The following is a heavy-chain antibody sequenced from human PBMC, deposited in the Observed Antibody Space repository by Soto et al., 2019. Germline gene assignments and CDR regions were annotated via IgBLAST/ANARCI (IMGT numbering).Heavy chain of an antibody. CDR3: ARHGYCSGGSCHRRFDY. CDR1: GGSISSSSYY. V-gene: IGHV4-39*01. J-gene: IGHJ4*02. Sequence: SETLSLTCTVSGGSISSSSYYWGWIRQPPGKGLEWIGSIYYSGSTYYNPSLKSRVTISVDTSKNQFSLKLSSVTAADTAVYYCARHGYCSGGSCHRRFDYWGQGTLVTVSS. D-gene: IGHD2-15*01. CDR2: IYYSGST.